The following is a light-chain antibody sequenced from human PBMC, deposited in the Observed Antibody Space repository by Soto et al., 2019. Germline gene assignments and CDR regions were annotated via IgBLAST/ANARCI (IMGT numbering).Light chain of an antibody. CDR1: QSVSSSY. CDR3: QQRSNWPPIT. V-gene: IGKV3D-20*02. CDR2: DAS. Sequence: VLTQSPGTLSLSPGERATLSCRASQSVSSSYLAWYQQKPGQAPRLLIYDASNRATGIPARFSGSGSGTDFTLTISSLEPEDFAVYYCQQRSNWPPITSGQGTRLEIK. J-gene: IGKJ5*01.